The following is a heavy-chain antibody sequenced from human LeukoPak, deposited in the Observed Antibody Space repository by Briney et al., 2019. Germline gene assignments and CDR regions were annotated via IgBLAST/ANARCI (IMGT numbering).Heavy chain of an antibody. V-gene: IGHV4-59*01. CDR3: ARWSSFYYYYMDV. D-gene: IGHD6-13*01. CDR1: GGSISSYY. J-gene: IGHJ6*03. CDR2: IYYSGST. Sequence: PETLSLTCTVSGGSISSYYWSWIRQPPGKGLEWIGYIYYSGSTNYNPSLKSRVTISVDTSKNQFSLKLSSVTAADTAVYYCARWSSFYYYYMDVWGKGTTVTVSS.